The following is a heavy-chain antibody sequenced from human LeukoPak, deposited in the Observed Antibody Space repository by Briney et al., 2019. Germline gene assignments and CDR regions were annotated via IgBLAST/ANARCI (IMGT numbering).Heavy chain of an antibody. CDR2: ISAYNGNT. J-gene: IGHJ6*02. Sequence: ASVKVSCKASGYTFTSYGISWVRQAPGQGLEWMGWISAYNGNTNYAQKLQGRVTMTTDTSTSTAYMELRSLRSDDTAVYYCARSVVVTAIPLYYYGMDVWGQGTTVTVSS. D-gene: IGHD2-21*02. V-gene: IGHV1-18*01. CDR1: GYTFTSYG. CDR3: ARSVVVTAIPLYYYGMDV.